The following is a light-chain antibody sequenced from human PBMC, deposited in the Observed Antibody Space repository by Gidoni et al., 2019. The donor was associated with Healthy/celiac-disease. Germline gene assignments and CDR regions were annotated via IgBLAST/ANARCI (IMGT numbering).Light chain of an antibody. J-gene: IGKJ2*01. CDR3: QGGST. CDR2: KAS. CDR1: QSISSW. Sequence: DIQMTQSPSTLSASVGDRVTITCRASQSISSWLAWYQQKPGQAPKLLIYKASSLESGVPSRFSGSGSGTEFTLTISSLQPDDFATYYCQGGSTFGQGTKLEIK. V-gene: IGKV1-5*03.